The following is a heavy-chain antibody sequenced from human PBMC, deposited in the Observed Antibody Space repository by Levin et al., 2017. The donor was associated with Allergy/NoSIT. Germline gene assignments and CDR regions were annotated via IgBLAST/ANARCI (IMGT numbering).Heavy chain of an antibody. CDR1: GFSLSTDEVG. D-gene: IGHD2-21*01. CDR2: IYWDDDK. J-gene: IGHJ5*02. CDR3: AHTNSNDFDP. V-gene: IGHV2-5*02. Sequence: SGPTLVKPTQTLTLTCTFSGFSLSTDEVGVGWFRQPPGKALEWLALIYWDDDKRYSPSLKTRLTITKDTSGNQVVLTMTNMDPVDTATYYCAHTNSNDFDPWGQGILVTVSS.